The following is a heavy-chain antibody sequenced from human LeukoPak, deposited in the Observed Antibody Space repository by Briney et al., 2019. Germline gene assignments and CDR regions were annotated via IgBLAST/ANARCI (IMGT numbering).Heavy chain of an antibody. CDR2: ISGSGGST. Sequence: PGGSLRLSCAASGFTFSSYAMSWVRQAPGKGLEWVSAISGSGGSTYYADSVKGRFTISRDNSKNTLYLRMNSLRAEDTAVYYCAKVLLWFGELPYYFGYWGQGTLVTVSS. CDR1: GFTFSSYA. V-gene: IGHV3-23*01. J-gene: IGHJ4*02. CDR3: AKVLLWFGELPYYFGY. D-gene: IGHD3-10*01.